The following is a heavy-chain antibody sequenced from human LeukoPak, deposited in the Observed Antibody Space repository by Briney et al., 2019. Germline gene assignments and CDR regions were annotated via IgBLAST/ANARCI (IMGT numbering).Heavy chain of an antibody. Sequence: GGSLRLSCAVSGFTVSNNYMSWVRQAPGKGLEWVSIIESGGKTHYADSVRGRLTVSRDSSKNTLYLQMNSLRAEDTAVYYCTRGPGSGYIMDVWGQGSTVTVSS. CDR3: TRGPGSGYIMDV. CDR2: IESGGKT. CDR1: GFTVSNNY. D-gene: IGHD3-9*01. V-gene: IGHV3-66*01. J-gene: IGHJ6*02.